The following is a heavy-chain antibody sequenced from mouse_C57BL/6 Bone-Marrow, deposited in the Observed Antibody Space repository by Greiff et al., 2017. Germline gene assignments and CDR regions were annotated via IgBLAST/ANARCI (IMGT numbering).Heavy chain of an antibody. CDR3: ATQTCYGSSYVYWFAY. CDR2: INPYNGGT. V-gene: IGHV1-19*01. D-gene: IGHD1-1*01. CDR1: GYTFTDYY. J-gene: IGHJ3*01. Sequence: VQLQQSGPVLVKPGASVKMSCKASGYTFTDYYMNWVKQSHGKSLEWIGVINPYNGGTSYNQKFKGKATLTVDKSSSTAYMELNSLTSEDSAVYYCATQTCYGSSYVYWFAYWGQGALVTVAA.